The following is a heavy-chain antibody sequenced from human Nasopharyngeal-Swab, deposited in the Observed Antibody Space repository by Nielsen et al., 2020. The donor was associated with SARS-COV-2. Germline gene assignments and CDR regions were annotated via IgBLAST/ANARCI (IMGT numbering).Heavy chain of an antibody. J-gene: IGHJ4*02. D-gene: IGHD6-19*01. Sequence: ASLKISCAASGFTFSSYSMNWVRQAPGRGLEWVSSISSSSSYIYYADSVKGRFTISRDYAKNSLYLQMNSLRAEDTAVYYCARDDGPWLYPVYYFDYWGQGTLVTVSS. V-gene: IGHV3-21*01. CDR2: ISSSSSYI. CDR3: ARDDGPWLYPVYYFDY. CDR1: GFTFSSYS.